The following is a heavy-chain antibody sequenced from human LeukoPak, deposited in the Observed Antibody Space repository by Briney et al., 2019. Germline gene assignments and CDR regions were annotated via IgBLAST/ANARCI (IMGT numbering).Heavy chain of an antibody. Sequence: PGGRLRLSCAASGFTSDDYAMHWVRQAPGKGLEWVSGISWNSGSIGYADSVKGRFTISRDNAKNSLYLQMNSLRAEDTALYYCAKGVAAGYYYYMDVWGKGTTVTVSS. CDR1: GFTSDDYA. J-gene: IGHJ6*03. D-gene: IGHD6-13*01. CDR3: AKGVAAGYYYYMDV. CDR2: ISWNSGSI. V-gene: IGHV3-9*02.